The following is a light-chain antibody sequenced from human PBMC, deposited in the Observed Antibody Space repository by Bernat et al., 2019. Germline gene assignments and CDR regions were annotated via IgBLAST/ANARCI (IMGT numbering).Light chain of an antibody. Sequence: QSALTQPASVSGSPGQSITISCTGTSSDVGGYKYVSWYQQHPGKAPKLMIYDVTNRPSGVSNRFSGSKSDNTASLTISGLQAEDEADYYCSSYTSSSTVLFGGGTKLTVL. CDR1: SSDVGGYKY. J-gene: IGLJ2*01. CDR2: DVT. CDR3: SSYTSSSTVL. V-gene: IGLV2-14*01.